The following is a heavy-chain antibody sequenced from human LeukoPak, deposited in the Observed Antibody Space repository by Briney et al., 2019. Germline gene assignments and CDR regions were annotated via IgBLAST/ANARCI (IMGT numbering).Heavy chain of an antibody. CDR1: GDSVSSASAG. D-gene: IGHD3-10*01. V-gene: IGHV6-1*01. J-gene: IGHJ3*01. Sequence: SQTLSLTCDISGDSVSSASAGWNWIRQSPSRGLEWLGRIYYRSQWYNDDAVSVKSRITINPDTSKNQFSLLLNSVTPEDTAVYYCTRDSGLGNDAFDVWGQGTMVTVSS. CDR2: IYYRSQWYN. CDR3: TRDSGLGNDAFDV.